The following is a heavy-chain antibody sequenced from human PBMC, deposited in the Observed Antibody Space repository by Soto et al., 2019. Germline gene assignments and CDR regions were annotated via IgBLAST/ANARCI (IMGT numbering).Heavy chain of an antibody. J-gene: IGHJ4*02. V-gene: IGHV4-59*08. CDR1: DGSISSYY. CDR2: IYYSGST. Sequence: VQLQESGPGLVKPSETLSLTCTVSDGSISSYYWRWIRQPPGKGLEWIGSIYYSGSTNYNPSLKSRVTISVDTSRNQFSLKLSSVTAADTAVYYCARSWGGYFDFWGQGTLVSVSS. CDR3: ARSWGGYFDF. D-gene: IGHD3-10*01.